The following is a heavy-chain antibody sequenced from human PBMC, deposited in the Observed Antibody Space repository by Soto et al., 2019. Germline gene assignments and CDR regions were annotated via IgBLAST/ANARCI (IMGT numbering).Heavy chain of an antibody. D-gene: IGHD3-22*01. Sequence: SVKVSFKASCYTFTSYGISWVRQAPGQGLEWMGWISAYNGNTNYAQKLQGRVTMTTDTSTSTAYMELRSLRSDDTAVYYCASRGGGAYYYDSSGYSNDAFDIWGQGTMVTVSS. CDR3: ASRGGGAYYYDSSGYSNDAFDI. J-gene: IGHJ3*02. CDR2: ISAYNGNT. V-gene: IGHV1-18*01. CDR1: CYTFTSYG.